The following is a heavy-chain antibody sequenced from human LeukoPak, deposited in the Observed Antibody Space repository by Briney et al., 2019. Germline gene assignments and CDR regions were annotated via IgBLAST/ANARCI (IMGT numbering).Heavy chain of an antibody. CDR1: GDSISSDPYY. V-gene: IGHV4-61*02. CDR3: ARGSYDSTLPRAFDI. CDR2: IASSGST. J-gene: IGHJ3*02. D-gene: IGHD3-22*01. Sequence: PSETLSLTCTVSGDSISSDPYYWSWVRQPAGGGLEWIGRIASSGSTDYNASFKSRVFMSVDTSKNQFSLKLTSVTAADTAVYYCARGSYDSTLPRAFDIWGQGTMVTVSS.